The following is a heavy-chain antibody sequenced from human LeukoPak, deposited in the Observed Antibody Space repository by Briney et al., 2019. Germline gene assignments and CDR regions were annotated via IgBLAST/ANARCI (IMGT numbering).Heavy chain of an antibody. Sequence: GGSLRLSCAASGFTFSSYGMHWVRQAPGKGLEWVAVIWYDGSNKYYADSVKGRFTISRDNSKNTLYLQMNSLRAEDTAVYYCARAEYYDSSGPSFDYWGQGTLVTVSS. D-gene: IGHD3-22*01. CDR2: IWYDGSNK. CDR1: GFTFSSYG. V-gene: IGHV3-33*08. CDR3: ARAEYYDSSGPSFDY. J-gene: IGHJ4*02.